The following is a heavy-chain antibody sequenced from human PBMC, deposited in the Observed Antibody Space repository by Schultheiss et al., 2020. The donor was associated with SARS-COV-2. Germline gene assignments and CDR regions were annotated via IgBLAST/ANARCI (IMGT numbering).Heavy chain of an antibody. CDR3: ARDQNFEYSSSSPTDYYYYMDV. D-gene: IGHD6-6*01. CDR1: GFTVSSNY. J-gene: IGHJ6*03. Sequence: GGSLRLSCAASGFTVSSNYMSWVRQAPGKGLEWVSAISGSGGSTYYADSVKGRFTISRDNAKNSLYLQMNSLRAEDTAVYYCARDQNFEYSSSSPTDYYYYMDVWGKGTTVTVSS. CDR2: ISGSGGST. V-gene: IGHV3-23*01.